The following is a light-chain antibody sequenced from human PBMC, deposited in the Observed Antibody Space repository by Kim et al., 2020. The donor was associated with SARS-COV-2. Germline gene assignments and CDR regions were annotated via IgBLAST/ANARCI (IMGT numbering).Light chain of an antibody. CDR2: ASS. CDR3: QQYDDWPPYT. J-gene: IGKJ2*01. Sequence: SSGYRATLSCKASQSVNTNLAWYQQRPGQAPRLLILASSSRATEIPARFSGRGSGTEFTLAINSLQSEDVAVYYYQQYDDWPPYTFGQGTKVDIK. CDR1: QSVNTN. V-gene: IGKV3-15*01.